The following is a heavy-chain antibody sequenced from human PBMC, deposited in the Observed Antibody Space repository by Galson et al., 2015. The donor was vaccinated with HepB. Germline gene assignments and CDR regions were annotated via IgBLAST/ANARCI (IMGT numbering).Heavy chain of an antibody. CDR1: GGSITSSY. CDR2: TYYTGNI. J-gene: IGHJ3*02. CDR3: AKGGDSGILVHAFDI. D-gene: IGHD2-21*02. Sequence: ETLSLTCTVSGGSITSSYWSWIRQPPGKGLEWIGFTYYTGNIHYNPSLSSRVTISIGTSKNQFSLRLTSVTAADTAVYYCAKGGDSGILVHAFDIWGRGTMVAASS. V-gene: IGHV4-59*01.